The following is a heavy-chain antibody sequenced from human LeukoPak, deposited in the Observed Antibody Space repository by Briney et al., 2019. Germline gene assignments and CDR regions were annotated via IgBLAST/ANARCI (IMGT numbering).Heavy chain of an antibody. CDR2: ISSSSYYI. CDR1: GFTFSSYS. J-gene: IGHJ4*02. V-gene: IGHV3-21*01. D-gene: IGHD3-22*01. CDR3: ARDHYYDSSGYPFDY. Sequence: GGSLRLSCAASGFTFSSYSINWVRQAPGKGLEWVSPISSSSYYIYYADSVKGRFTISRDNAKNSLYLQMNSLRAEDTAVYYCARDHYYDSSGYPFDYWGQGTLVTVSS.